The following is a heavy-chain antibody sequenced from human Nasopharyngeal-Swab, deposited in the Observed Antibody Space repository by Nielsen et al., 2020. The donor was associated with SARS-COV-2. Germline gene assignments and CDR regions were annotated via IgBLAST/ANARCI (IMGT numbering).Heavy chain of an antibody. Sequence: ASVKVSCKASGYTFNSYYIHWVRQAPGQGLEWMGIINPSGGSTAYAQKFQGRVTMTRDTSTSTVYMELSSLRSEDTAVYYCARADCSGGGCYFFWFDPWGQGTPVTVSS. D-gene: IGHD2-15*01. J-gene: IGHJ5*02. CDR3: ARADCSGGGCYFFWFDP. CDR1: GYTFNSYY. V-gene: IGHV1-46*02. CDR2: INPSGGST.